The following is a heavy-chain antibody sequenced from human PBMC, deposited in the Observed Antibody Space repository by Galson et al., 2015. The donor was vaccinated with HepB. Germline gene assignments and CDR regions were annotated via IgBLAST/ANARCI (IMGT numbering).Heavy chain of an antibody. J-gene: IGHJ3*02. CDR2: INASNGNT. CDR3: ARDWVAAAGTGAFDI. Sequence: SVKVSCKASGYTFTSYTMHWVRQAPGQRLEWMGWINASNGNTKYSQKFQGRVTITRDTSASTAYMQLSSLRSEDTAVNYCARDWVAAAGTGAFDIWGQGTMVTVSS. D-gene: IGHD6-13*01. CDR1: GYTFTSYT. V-gene: IGHV1-3*01.